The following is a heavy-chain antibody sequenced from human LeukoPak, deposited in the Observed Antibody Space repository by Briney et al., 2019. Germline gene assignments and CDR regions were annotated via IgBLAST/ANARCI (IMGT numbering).Heavy chain of an antibody. CDR3: ARQYGSGSYYTWFDP. D-gene: IGHD3-10*01. CDR2: IYYCGST. CDR1: ARSITSGDYY. Sequence: QTHSLHFHIPARSITSGDYYWSCIRHPPGKGQAWTRNIYYCGSTYNNPSLKSPVTISVDTSKNQFSLKLSSVTAADTAVYSCARQYGSGSYYTWFDPWGQGTLVTVSS. V-gene: IGHV4-30-4*01. J-gene: IGHJ5*02.